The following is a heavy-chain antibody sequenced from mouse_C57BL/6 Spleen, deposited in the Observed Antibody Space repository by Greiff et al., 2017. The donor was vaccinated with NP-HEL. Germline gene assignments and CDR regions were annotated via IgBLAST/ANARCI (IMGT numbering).Heavy chain of an antibody. CDR1: GYSITSGYY. CDR3: ARVGDGSSPWYFDV. Sequence: EVQLVESGPGLVKPSQSLSLTCSVTGYSITSGYYWNWIRQFPGNKLEWMGYISYDGSNNYNPSLKNRISITRDTSKNQFFLKLNSVTTEDTATYYCARVGDGSSPWYFDVWGTGTTVTVSS. J-gene: IGHJ1*03. V-gene: IGHV3-6*01. D-gene: IGHD1-1*01. CDR2: ISYDGSN.